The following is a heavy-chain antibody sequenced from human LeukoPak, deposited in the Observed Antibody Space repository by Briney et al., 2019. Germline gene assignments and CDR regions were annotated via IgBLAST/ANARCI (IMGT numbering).Heavy chain of an antibody. J-gene: IGHJ4*02. D-gene: IGHD3-10*01. CDR3: ARSIYGSGSYGLLWYFVS. Sequence: GGSLRLSCAASGFTFSDYTMNWVRQAPGKWLEWVSSISGSSRYIYSADSVKGRFTIPRDNAKTSLYLQMNSLRAEDTAVYYCARSIYGSGSYGLLWYFVSWGQGTLVTVSS. V-gene: IGHV3-21*01. CDR1: GFTFSDYT. CDR2: ISGSSRYI.